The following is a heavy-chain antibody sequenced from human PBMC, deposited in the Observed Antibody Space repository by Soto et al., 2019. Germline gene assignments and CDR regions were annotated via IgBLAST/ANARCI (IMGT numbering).Heavy chain of an antibody. D-gene: IGHD3-3*01. Sequence: QVQLVESGLGVVQPGRSLRLSCAASGFSFRIYTMHWVRQAPGKGLEWVAVIGYDGSNKYYADSVKGRFTISRDNPTNTLYLQINSLRTDDTAVYYCVRGGTYDFWSGDFDYWGQGTLVTVSS. CDR1: GFSFRIYT. J-gene: IGHJ4*02. CDR3: VRGGTYDFWSGDFDY. V-gene: IGHV3-30-3*01. CDR2: IGYDGSNK.